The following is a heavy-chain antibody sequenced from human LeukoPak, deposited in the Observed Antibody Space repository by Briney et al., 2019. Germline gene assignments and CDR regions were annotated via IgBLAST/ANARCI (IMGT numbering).Heavy chain of an antibody. CDR2: IYYSGST. V-gene: IGHV4-39*01. Sequence: PSETLSLTCTVSGGSISSSSYYWGWIRQPPGKGLGWIGSIYYSGSTYYNPSLKSRVTISVDTSKNQFSLKLSSVTAADTAVYYCASEPMVRGVIIFDYWGQGTLVTVSS. J-gene: IGHJ4*02. CDR3: ASEPMVRGVIIFDY. D-gene: IGHD3-10*01. CDR1: GGSISSSSYY.